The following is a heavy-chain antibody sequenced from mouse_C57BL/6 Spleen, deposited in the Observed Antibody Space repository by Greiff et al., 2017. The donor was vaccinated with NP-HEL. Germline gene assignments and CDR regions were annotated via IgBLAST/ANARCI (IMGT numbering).Heavy chain of an antibody. V-gene: IGHV5-17*01. Sequence: EVMLVESGGGLVKPGGSLKLSCAASGFTFSDYGMHWVRQAPEKGLEWVAYISSGSSTIYYADTVKGRFTISRDNAKNTLFLQMTSLRSEDTAMYYCAPYDYDEGWFAYWGQGTLVTVSA. CDR2: ISSGSSTI. CDR1: GFTFSDYG. D-gene: IGHD2-4*01. CDR3: APYDYDEGWFAY. J-gene: IGHJ3*01.